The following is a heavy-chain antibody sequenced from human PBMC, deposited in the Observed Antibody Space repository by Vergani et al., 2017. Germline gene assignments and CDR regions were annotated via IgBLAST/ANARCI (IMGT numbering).Heavy chain of an antibody. Sequence: QVQVVQSGAEVKKSGASVKVSCKTSGYTFSNYYMPWVRQAPVQGLEWMGIINPSGGHTNYAQKFQGRVTMTRDTSTSTVYMELSSLRSEDTAIYYCARGDYGILTGYRYWGQGTLVTVSA. CDR2: INPSGGHT. CDR3: ARGDYGILTGYRY. D-gene: IGHD3-9*01. J-gene: IGHJ4*02. CDR1: GYTFSNYY. V-gene: IGHV1-46*03.